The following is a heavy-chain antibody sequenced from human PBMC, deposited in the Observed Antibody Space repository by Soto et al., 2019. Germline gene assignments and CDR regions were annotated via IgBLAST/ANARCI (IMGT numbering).Heavy chain of an antibody. Sequence: PGGSLRLSCAASGFEFSTNAMSWVRQAPGRGLEWVSDISGSGVSTYYADSVKGRFTISRDNSKNTLYLQMNSLRAEDTAVYYCAKEPVTHYDYWGQGTLVTVSS. J-gene: IGHJ4*02. V-gene: IGHV3-23*01. CDR2: ISGSGVST. CDR3: AKEPVTHYDY. CDR1: GFEFSTNA. D-gene: IGHD4-17*01.